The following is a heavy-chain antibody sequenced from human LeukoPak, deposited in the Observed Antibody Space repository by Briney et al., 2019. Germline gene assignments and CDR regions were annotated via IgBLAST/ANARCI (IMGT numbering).Heavy chain of an antibody. CDR2: IYPGDSDT. CDR1: GYSFTNYW. J-gene: IGHJ3*02. CDR3: ATPQAHNAFDT. Sequence: GESLKISFKGSGYSFTNYWIAWVRQMPGKGLEWMGIIYPGDSDTRYSRSFQGQGTISADKSISTAYLQCSSPKASDTGRDYSATPQAHNAFDTWGDGKMVTVSS. V-gene: IGHV5-51*01.